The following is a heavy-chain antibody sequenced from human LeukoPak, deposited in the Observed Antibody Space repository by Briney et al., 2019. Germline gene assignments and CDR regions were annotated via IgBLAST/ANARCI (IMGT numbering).Heavy chain of an antibody. CDR3: ARVTYYGSGSYYTLFDY. J-gene: IGHJ4*02. V-gene: IGHV3-30-3*01. CDR1: GFTFSSYA. D-gene: IGHD3-10*01. CDR2: ISYDGSNK. Sequence: PGRSLRLSCAASGFTFSSYAMHWVRQAPGKGLEWAAVISYDGSNKYYADSVKGRFTISRDSSKNTLYLQMNSLRAEDTAVYYCARVTYYGSGSYYTLFDYWGQGTLVTVSS.